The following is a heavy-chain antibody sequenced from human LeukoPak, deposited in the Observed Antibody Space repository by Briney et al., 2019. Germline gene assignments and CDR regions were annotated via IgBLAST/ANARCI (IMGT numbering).Heavy chain of an antibody. J-gene: IGHJ4*02. D-gene: IGHD1-26*01. CDR2: IYTSGST. Sequence: SQTLSLTCTVSGGSIISYYWTWIRQPAGKGLEWIGRIYTSGSTHYNPSLKSRVTMSVDTSKNQFSLKLNSVTAADTAIYYCATKPELVRPPRGFDDWGQGTLVTVSS. V-gene: IGHV4-4*07. CDR1: GGSIISYY. CDR3: ATKPELVRPPRGFDD.